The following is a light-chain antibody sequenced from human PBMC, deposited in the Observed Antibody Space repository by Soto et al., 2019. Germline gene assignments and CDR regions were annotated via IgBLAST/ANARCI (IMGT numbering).Light chain of an antibody. J-gene: IGKJ4*02. Sequence: EIVMTQSPPTLSVSPGERATLSCGASQSVSSTLAWYQQKPGQAPRLLIYGASTRATGIPARFSGSGSGTEFTLTISSLQSEDFAVYHCQQYNNWPLTFGGGTKVDIK. V-gene: IGKV3-15*01. CDR1: QSVSST. CDR2: GAS. CDR3: QQYNNWPLT.